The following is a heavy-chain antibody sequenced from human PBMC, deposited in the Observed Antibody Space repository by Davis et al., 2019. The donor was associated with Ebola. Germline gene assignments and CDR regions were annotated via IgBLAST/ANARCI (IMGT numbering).Heavy chain of an antibody. J-gene: IGHJ4*02. V-gene: IGHV7-4-1*02. CDR3: ARVGYCSGGNCYGLDY. CDR2: INTNTGNP. D-gene: IGHD2-15*01. CDR1: GYTFTSYA. Sequence: ASVKVSCKASGYTFTSYAIHWVRQAPGQGLEWLGWINTNTGNPTYAQGFTGRYVFSLDTSVSTASLQISSLKAEDTAMYYCARVGYCSGGNCYGLDYWGQGTLVTVSS.